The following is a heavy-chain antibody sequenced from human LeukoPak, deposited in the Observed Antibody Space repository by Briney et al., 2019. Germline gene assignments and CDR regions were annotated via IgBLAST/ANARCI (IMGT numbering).Heavy chain of an antibody. CDR1: GVTFSSYA. CDR3: ARDDLIRIAVAGSFDY. D-gene: IGHD6-19*01. J-gene: IGHJ4*02. Sequence: SVKVSCKASGVTFSSYAISWVRQAPGQGLEWMGRIIPIFGIANYAHKFQGRVTITADKSTSTAYMELSSLRSEDTAVYYCARDDLIRIAVAGSFDYWGQGTLVTVSS. V-gene: IGHV1-69*04. CDR2: IIPIFGIA.